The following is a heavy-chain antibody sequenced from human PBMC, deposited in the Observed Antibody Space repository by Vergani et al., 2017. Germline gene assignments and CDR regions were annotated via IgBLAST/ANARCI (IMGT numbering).Heavy chain of an antibody. CDR3: TAEKEVAFYYSYYHMDV. D-gene: IGHD2-21*01. Sequence: EVHLLESGGGLIQPGGSLRISCAASGFTFDNFAMTWVRQAPGKGLEWVARIKSNADGGSADFAASVKGRFIISRDDSKNFLYLQMNSLKIEDTALYFCTAEKEVAFYYSYYHMDVWGKGTTVTVSS. CDR1: GFTFDNFA. V-gene: IGHV3-15*01. J-gene: IGHJ6*03. CDR2: IKSNADGGSA.